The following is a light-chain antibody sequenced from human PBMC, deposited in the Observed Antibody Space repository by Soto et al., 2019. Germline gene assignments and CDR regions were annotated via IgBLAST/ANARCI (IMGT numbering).Light chain of an antibody. Sequence: QSALTQPASVSGSPGQSIAISCTGTRSDVGAYGYVSWYQQHPGKAPKLMLFEVSMRPSGVSNLFSGSKSGNTASLTISGLQADDEADYYCSSYTTGNTVVFGGGTKVTVL. CDR3: SSYTTGNTVV. CDR2: EVS. CDR1: RSDVGAYGY. V-gene: IGLV2-14*01. J-gene: IGLJ3*02.